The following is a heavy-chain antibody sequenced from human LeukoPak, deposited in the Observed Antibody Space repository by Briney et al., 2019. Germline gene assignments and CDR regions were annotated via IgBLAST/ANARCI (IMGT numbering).Heavy chain of an antibody. CDR3: AKGLGYYDSGESYYYGMDV. V-gene: IGHV3-30*18. CDR1: EFIFSSHG. J-gene: IGHJ6*02. Sequence: GRSLRLSCAASEFIFSSHGMHWGRQAPGKGLEWVAVISYDESNKYAGSVKGRFTISRDNSKNTLYLQMNSLRAEDTAVYYCAKGLGYYDSGESYYYGMDVWGQGTTVTVSS. CDR2: ISYDESNK. D-gene: IGHD3-10*01.